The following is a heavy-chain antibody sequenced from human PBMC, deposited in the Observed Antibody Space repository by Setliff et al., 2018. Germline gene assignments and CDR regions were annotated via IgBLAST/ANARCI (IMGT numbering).Heavy chain of an antibody. D-gene: IGHD6-19*01. CDR1: GFAFSDYY. CDR3: AKDGGDAQRVAGFFDY. J-gene: IGHJ4*02. Sequence: PGGSLRLSCAASGFAFSDYYMSWIRQAPGKGLEWVSYISSSGSTIYYADSVKGRFTISRDNSKNTLYLQMNSLRAEDTAVYYCAKDGGDAQRVAGFFDYWGQGTLVTVSS. V-gene: IGHV3-11*01. CDR2: ISSSGSTI.